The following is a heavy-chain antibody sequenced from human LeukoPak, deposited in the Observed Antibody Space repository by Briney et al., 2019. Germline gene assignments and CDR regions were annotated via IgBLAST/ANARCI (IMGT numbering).Heavy chain of an antibody. Sequence: GGSLRLSCAASGFSFSHYSMTWARQASGKGLEWISYIGVGGRPTNYADSVKARFTISRDNARNSLYLQMNNLRGEDTAIYYCARDAGNSGYGCDLWGQGTLVTVSS. D-gene: IGHD5-12*01. CDR1: GFSFSHYS. CDR3: ARDAGNSGYGCDL. J-gene: IGHJ5*02. CDR2: IGVGGRPT. V-gene: IGHV3-48*01.